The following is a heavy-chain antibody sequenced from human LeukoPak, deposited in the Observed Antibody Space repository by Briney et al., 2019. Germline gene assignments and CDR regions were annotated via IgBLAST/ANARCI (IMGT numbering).Heavy chain of an antibody. D-gene: IGHD2-2*02. J-gene: IGHJ4*02. Sequence: SETLSLTCTVSGGSISSGDYYWSWIRQPPGKGLEWIGYIYYSGSTYYNPSLKSRVTISVDTSKNQFSLKLSSVTAADTAVYYCARGGYCSSTSCYIFDYWGQGTLVTVSS. CDR1: GGSISSGDYY. V-gene: IGHV4-30-4*01. CDR2: IYYSGST. CDR3: ARGGYCSSTSCYIFDY.